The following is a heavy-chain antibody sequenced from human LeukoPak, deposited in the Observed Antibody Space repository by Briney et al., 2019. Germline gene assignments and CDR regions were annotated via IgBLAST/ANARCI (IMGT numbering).Heavy chain of an antibody. J-gene: IGHJ4*02. V-gene: IGHV4-30-4*08. D-gene: IGHD1-1*01. Sequence: PSETLSLTCTVSGGSISSGDYYWSWIRQPPGKGLEWIGYIYYSGSTYYNPSLKSRVTISVDTSKNQFSLKLSSVTAADTAVYYCASYPRELERRRGDYWGQGTLVTVSS. CDR3: ASYPRELERRRGDY. CDR2: IYYSGST. CDR1: GGSISSGDYY.